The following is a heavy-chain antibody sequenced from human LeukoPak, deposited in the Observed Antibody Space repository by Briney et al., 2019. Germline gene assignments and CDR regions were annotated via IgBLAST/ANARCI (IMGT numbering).Heavy chain of an antibody. CDR2: IYHSGST. Sequence: TLSLTCAVSGGSISSGGYSWSWIRQPPGKGLEWIGYIYHSGSTYYNPSLKSRVTISVDRSKNQFSLKLSSVTAADTAVYYCASLHYYYGMDVWGQGTTVTVSS. J-gene: IGHJ6*02. V-gene: IGHV4-30-2*01. CDR3: ASLHYYYGMDV. CDR1: GGSISSGGYS.